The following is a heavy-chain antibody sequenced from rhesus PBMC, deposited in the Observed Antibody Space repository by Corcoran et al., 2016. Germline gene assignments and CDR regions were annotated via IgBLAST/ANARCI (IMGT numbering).Heavy chain of an antibody. CDR3: ARGRRYEDDYGYYNYYGLDS. CDR1: GYIFTDHY. D-gene: IGHD3-9*01. Sequence: EVQLVQSGAEVKKPGATVKISCKASGYIFTDHYLNWVRQAPGKGLEWMGGVEPEEGEAQYAQKYQDRVTITADMSTDTAYMELSSLRSEDTAVYYCARGRRYEDDYGYYNYYGLDSWGQGVVVTVSS. CDR2: VEPEEGEA. J-gene: IGHJ6*01. V-gene: IGHV1-111*02.